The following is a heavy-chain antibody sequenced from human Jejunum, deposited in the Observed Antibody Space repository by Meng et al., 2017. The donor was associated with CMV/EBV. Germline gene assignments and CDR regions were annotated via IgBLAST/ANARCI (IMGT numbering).Heavy chain of an antibody. CDR1: GYIFTDYY. J-gene: IGHJ4*02. CDR2: INPNLDLA. V-gene: IGHV1-46*04. Sequence: VSCKASGYIFTDYYLHWVRQAPGQGLEWMGIINPNLDLANYAHHLRDRLTVTRDTSTNTVYMELRSLRSEDTAIYYCVREGVPIGFDLWGQGSLVTVS. D-gene: IGHD3-10*01. CDR3: VREGVPIGFDL.